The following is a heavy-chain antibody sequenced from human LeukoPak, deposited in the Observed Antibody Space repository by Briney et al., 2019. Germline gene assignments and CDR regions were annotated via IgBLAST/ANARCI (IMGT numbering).Heavy chain of an antibody. CDR3: APLGLGYSSD. J-gene: IGHJ4*02. D-gene: IGHD2-15*01. V-gene: IGHV1-2*04. CDR2: INPNSGGA. Sequence: ASVKVSCKASGYTFTDYYIHWVRQAPGQGLEWMGWINPNSGGANYAQKFQGWVTMTGDTSISTAYMDLSRLKSDDTAVYYCAPLGLGYSSDWGQGTLVTVSS. CDR1: GYTFTDYY.